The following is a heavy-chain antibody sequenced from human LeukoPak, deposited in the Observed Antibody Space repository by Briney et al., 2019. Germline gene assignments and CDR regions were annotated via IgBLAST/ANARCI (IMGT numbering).Heavy chain of an antibody. CDR1: GYTFTSYA. CDR2: IIPIFGTA. V-gene: IGHV1-69*13. Sequence: ASVKVSCKASGYTFTSYAMNWVRQAPGQGLEWMGGIIPIFGTANYAQKFQGRVTITADESTSTAYMELSSLRSEDTAVYYCARSPSLTHYYYYYMDVWGKGTTVTVSS. D-gene: IGHD4-23*01. CDR3: ARSPSLTHYYYYYMDV. J-gene: IGHJ6*03.